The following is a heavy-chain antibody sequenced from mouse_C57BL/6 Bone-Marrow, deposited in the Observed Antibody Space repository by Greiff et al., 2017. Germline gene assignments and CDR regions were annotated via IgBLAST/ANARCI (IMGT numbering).Heavy chain of an antibody. Sequence: EVNLVESGGGLVKPGGSLKLSCAASGFTFSDYGMHWVRQAPEKGLEWVAYISSGSSTIYYADTVKGRFTISRDNAKNTLFLQMTSLRSEDTAMYYCARTVVAPMDYWGQGTSVTVSS. CDR1: GFTFSDYG. V-gene: IGHV5-17*01. CDR3: ARTVVAPMDY. J-gene: IGHJ4*01. D-gene: IGHD1-1*01. CDR2: ISSGSSTI.